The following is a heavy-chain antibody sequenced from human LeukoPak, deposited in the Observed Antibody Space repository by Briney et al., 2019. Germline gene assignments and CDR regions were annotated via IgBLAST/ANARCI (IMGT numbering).Heavy chain of an antibody. V-gene: IGHV4-59*01. CDR1: GGSISSYY. CDR2: IYYSGST. Sequence: PSETLSLTCTVSGGSISSYYWSWIRQPPGKGLEWIAYIYYSGSTNYNPSLKSRVTISVDTSKNQFSLKLSSVTAADTAVYYCARGPLGYCSSTSCYARSYYYYYMDVWGKGTTVTVSS. D-gene: IGHD2-2*01. J-gene: IGHJ6*03. CDR3: ARGPLGYCSSTSCYARSYYYYYMDV.